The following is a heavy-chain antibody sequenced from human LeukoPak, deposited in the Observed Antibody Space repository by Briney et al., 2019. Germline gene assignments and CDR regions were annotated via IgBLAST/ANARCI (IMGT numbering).Heavy chain of an antibody. CDR2: INPNSGGT. D-gene: IGHD2-2*01. V-gene: IGHV1-2*02. CDR3: AREDLVVPAAIRSY. Sequence: ASVKVSCKASGYTXTGYYMHWVRQAPGQGLEWMGWINPNSGGTNYAQKFQGRVTMTRDTSISTAYMELSRLRSDDTAVYYCAREDLVVPAAIRSYWGQGTLVTVSS. CDR1: GYTXTGYY. J-gene: IGHJ4*02.